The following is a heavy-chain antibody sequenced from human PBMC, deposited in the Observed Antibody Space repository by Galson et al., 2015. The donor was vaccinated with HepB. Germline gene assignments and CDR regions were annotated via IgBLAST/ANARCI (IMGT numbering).Heavy chain of an antibody. V-gene: IGHV3-30-3*01. CDR2: ISYDGSNK. Sequence: SLRLSCAASGFTFSSYAMHWVRQAPGKGLEWVAVISYDGSNKYYADSVKGRFTISRDNSKNTLYLQMNSLRAEDTAVYYCARGAGCSGGSCYSIFDYWGQGTLVTVSS. CDR3: ARGAGCSGGSCYSIFDY. CDR1: GFTFSSYA. D-gene: IGHD2-15*01. J-gene: IGHJ4*02.